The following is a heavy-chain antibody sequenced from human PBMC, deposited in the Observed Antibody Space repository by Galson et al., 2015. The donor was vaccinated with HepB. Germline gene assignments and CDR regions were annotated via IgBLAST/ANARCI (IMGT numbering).Heavy chain of an antibody. CDR2: IIPMYGAA. J-gene: IGHJ5*02. V-gene: IGHV1-69*06. CDR1: ADTFNKYS. Sequence: SVKVSCKASADTFNKYSISWLRQAPGQGPEWMAGIIPMYGAANYAQALHGRVSITADKSTTTVHMDPVDTATYYCVHAPVFSAAGAAPTWGQGTLVTVSS. D-gene: IGHD6-13*01. CDR3: VHAPVFSAAGAAPT.